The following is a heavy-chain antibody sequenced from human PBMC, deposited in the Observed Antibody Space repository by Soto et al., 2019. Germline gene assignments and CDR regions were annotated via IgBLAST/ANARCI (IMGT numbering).Heavy chain of an antibody. CDR1: GGSISSGGYS. CDR3: ARDREILTGRYFDY. CDR2: IYHSGST. D-gene: IGHD3-9*01. V-gene: IGHV4-30-2*01. J-gene: IGHJ4*02. Sequence: SETLSLTCAVSGGSISSGGYSWSWIRQPPGKGLEWIGYIYHSGSTYYNPSLKSRVTISVDRSKNQFSLKLSSVTAADTAVYYCARDREILTGRYFDYWGQGTLVTVSS.